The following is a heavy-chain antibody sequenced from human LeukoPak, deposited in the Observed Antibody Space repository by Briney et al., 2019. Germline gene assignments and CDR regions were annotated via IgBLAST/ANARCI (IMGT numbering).Heavy chain of an antibody. CDR1: GFTFSSYA. CDR3: AKSVAGTLGTFDY. Sequence: GGSLRLSCAASGFTFSSYAMSWVRQAPGRGLEWVSGISVSGDSTYYADSVKGRFTISRGNSKNTLYLQMNSLRAEDTAVYYCAKSVAGTLGTFDYWGQGTLITVSS. J-gene: IGHJ4*02. V-gene: IGHV3-23*01. CDR2: ISVSGDST. D-gene: IGHD6-19*01.